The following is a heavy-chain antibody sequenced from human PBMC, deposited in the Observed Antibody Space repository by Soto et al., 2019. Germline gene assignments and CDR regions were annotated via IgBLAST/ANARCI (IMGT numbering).Heavy chain of an antibody. V-gene: IGHV3-66*01. Sequence: GGSLRLSCAASGFTVSSNYMSWVRQARGKGLEWVSVIYSGGSTYYADSVRGRFTISRDNSKNTLYLQMNSLRAEDTAVYYCESRGSHDAFDIWGQGTMVTVSS. CDR3: ESRGSHDAFDI. CDR2: IYSGGST. J-gene: IGHJ3*02. CDR1: GFTVSSNY. D-gene: IGHD2-15*01.